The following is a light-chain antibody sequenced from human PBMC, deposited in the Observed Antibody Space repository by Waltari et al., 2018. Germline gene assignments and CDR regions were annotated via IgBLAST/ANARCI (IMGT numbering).Light chain of an antibody. J-gene: IGKJ1*01. V-gene: IGKV3-20*01. Sequence: EDVLTQFPATLSLSPGERATLSCRASQSVSTVYLAWFQQKPGQAPRLLIYGASSRATGIPDRFSGSGSGTDFTLTISRLEPEDFAVYYCHQYGYSPRTFGQGTKVDIK. CDR2: GAS. CDR1: QSVSTVY. CDR3: HQYGYSPRT.